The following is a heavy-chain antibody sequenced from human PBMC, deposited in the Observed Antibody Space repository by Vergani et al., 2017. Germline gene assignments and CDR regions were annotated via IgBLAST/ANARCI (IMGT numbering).Heavy chain of an antibody. CDR1: GFTFSTYA. D-gene: IGHD3-22*01. Sequence: EVQLVASGGGLVQRGGSLRLSCEASGFTFSTYAMTWVRQAPGKGLEWVSTISSDGGIKYYADSVKGRFTISRDNSKNTLSLQMNSLTAEDTAIYYCAGPQGTSAYYYGGFDYWGQGILVTVSS. V-gene: IGHV3-23*04. CDR2: ISSDGGIK. J-gene: IGHJ4*02. CDR3: AGPQGTSAYYYGGFDY.